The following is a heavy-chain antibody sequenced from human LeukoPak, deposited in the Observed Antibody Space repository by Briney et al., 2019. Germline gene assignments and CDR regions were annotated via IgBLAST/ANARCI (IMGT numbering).Heavy chain of an antibody. CDR3: ARLSKPGSFDY. CDR1: GGSISSYY. V-gene: IGHV4-59*08. Sequence: PSETLSLTCTVSGGSISSYYWSWIRQPPGKGLEWIGYIYYSGSTNYNPSLKSRVTISVDTSKNQFSLKLSSVTAADTAVYYCARLSKPGSFDYWGQGALVTVSS. CDR2: IYYSGST. D-gene: IGHD1-14*01. J-gene: IGHJ4*02.